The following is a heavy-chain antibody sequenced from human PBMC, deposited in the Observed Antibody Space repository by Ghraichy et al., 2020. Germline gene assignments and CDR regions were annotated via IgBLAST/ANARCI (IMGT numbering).Heavy chain of an antibody. Sequence: GGSLRLSCAASGFTFDDYAMNLVRHAPGKGLEWVSGISWKRGSIGNADAWKGRFTISRDNAKNSLYLKMNSLRDEDTASYYCSKDRGGGTVSGSYLRNYFDYWGQGTLVTVSS. V-gene: IGHV3-9*01. CDR1: GFTFDDYA. CDR2: ISWKRGSI. CDR3: SKDRGGGTVSGSYLRNYFDY. J-gene: IGHJ4*02. D-gene: IGHD3-16*02.